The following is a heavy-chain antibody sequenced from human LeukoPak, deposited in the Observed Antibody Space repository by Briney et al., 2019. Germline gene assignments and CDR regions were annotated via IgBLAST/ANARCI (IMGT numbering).Heavy chain of an antibody. Sequence: PSETLSLTCTVSGGSIGSSTDYWGWIRQPPGKGLEWIGSIYYSGSTYYNPSLKSRVTISVDTSKNQFSLKLSSVTAADTAVYYCARLVRQYQLHYWGQGTLVTVSS. CDR3: ARLVRQYQLHY. CDR2: IYYSGST. J-gene: IGHJ4*02. CDR1: GGSIGSSTDY. V-gene: IGHV4-39*01. D-gene: IGHD2-2*01.